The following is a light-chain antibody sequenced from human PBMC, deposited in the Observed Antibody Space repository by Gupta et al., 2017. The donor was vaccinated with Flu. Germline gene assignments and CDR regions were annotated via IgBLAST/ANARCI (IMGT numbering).Light chain of an antibody. V-gene: IGKV1-5*03. Sequence: DIQMTQSPSTLSASVGDRVTITCRASQSISSWLAWYQQKPGKAPKLLIYKGSSLESGVPSRFSGSGSGTEFTLTISSLQPDDFATYYCLQDNSYPLTFGGGTKVEIK. CDR3: LQDNSYPLT. J-gene: IGKJ4*01. CDR2: KGS. CDR1: QSISSW.